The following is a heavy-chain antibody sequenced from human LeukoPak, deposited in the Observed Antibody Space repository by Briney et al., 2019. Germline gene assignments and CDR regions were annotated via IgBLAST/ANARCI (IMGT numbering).Heavy chain of an antibody. CDR2: ISAYNGNT. D-gene: IGHD6-6*01. CDR1: GYTFTSYG. V-gene: IGHV1-18*01. CDR3: ASLYRDEYSSTHFQH. J-gene: IGHJ1*01. Sequence: ASVKVSCKASGYTFTSYGISWVRQAPGQGLELMGWISAYNGNTNYAQKLQGRVTMTTDTPTSTAYMELRSLRSDDTAVYYCASLYRDEYSSTHFQHWGQGTLVTVSS.